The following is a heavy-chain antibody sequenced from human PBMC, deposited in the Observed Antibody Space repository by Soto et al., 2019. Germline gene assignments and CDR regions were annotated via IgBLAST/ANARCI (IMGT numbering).Heavy chain of an antibody. CDR2: ISYDGSNK. Sequence: GGSLRLSCAASGFTFSSYGMHWVRQVPGKGLEWVAVISYDGSNKYYADSVKGRFTISRDNSKNTPYLQMNSLRAEDTAVYYCAKDGLPYNWNYENGNWFDPWGQGT. D-gene: IGHD1-7*01. CDR1: GFTFSSYG. V-gene: IGHV3-30*18. J-gene: IGHJ5*02. CDR3: AKDGLPYNWNYENGNWFDP.